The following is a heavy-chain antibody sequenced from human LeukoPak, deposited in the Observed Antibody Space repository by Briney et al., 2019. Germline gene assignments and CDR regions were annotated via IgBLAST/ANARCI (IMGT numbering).Heavy chain of an antibody. D-gene: IGHD6-19*01. V-gene: IGHV3-48*03. CDR3: ARLWRAVGTFDY. J-gene: IGHJ4*02. Sequence: TGGSLRLSCAASGFTFSSYEMNWVRQGPGKGLEWVSYISSSGTTKYYADSVKGRFTLSRDNAKKSLSLQMNSLRAEDTAVYYCARLWRAVGTFDYWGQGTLVTVSS. CDR1: GFTFSSYE. CDR2: ISSSGTTK.